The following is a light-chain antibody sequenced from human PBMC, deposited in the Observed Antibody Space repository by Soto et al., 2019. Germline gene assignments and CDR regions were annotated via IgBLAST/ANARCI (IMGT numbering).Light chain of an antibody. J-gene: IGKJ4*01. CDR1: QSVGSS. CDR3: QQYNDWPLT. CDR2: DAS. V-gene: IGKV3-15*01. Sequence: EIVMTQSPATLSVSLGERATLSCRASQSVGSSLAWYQQKPGQAPRLLISDASTRATGIPARFSGSGSGIEFTLTISSLQSGDFAVYYCQQYNDWPLTFGGGTKVEIK.